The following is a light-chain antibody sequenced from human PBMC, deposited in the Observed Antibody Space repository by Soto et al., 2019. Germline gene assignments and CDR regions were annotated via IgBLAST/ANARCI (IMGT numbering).Light chain of an antibody. Sequence: QSALTQPASVSGSPGQSITISCTGSSSDVGGYNYVSWYQQHPGKAPKLMIYEVSNRPSGISNRFSGSKSGNTAYLTLSGLQAEDEADYYCSSYTSSSTLVFGGGTKRTVL. CDR2: EVS. V-gene: IGLV2-14*01. CDR3: SSYTSSSTLV. CDR1: SSDVGGYNY. J-gene: IGLJ2*01.